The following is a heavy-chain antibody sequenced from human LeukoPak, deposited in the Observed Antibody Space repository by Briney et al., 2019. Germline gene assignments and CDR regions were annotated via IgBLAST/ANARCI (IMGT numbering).Heavy chain of an antibody. CDR2: IKQDGSEK. D-gene: IGHD3-9*01. J-gene: IGHJ4*01. Sequence: PGGSLRLSCAASGFTFSRYWMSWVRQAPGQGLEWVANIKQDGSEKYYVDSVKGRFTISRDNAKNSLYMQMNTLRAEDTAVYYCASPLGADILTGFYGWGHGTLVTVSS. CDR1: GFTFSRYW. V-gene: IGHV3-7*01. CDR3: ASPLGADILTGFYG.